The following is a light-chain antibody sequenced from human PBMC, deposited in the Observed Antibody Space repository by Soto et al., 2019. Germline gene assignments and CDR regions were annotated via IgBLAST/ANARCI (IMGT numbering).Light chain of an antibody. CDR1: SSNIGSKS. V-gene: IGLV1-44*01. CDR2: SNN. Sequence: VLTQPPSVSGTPGQTVTISCSGSSSNIGSKSVQWYQQLPETAPKLLIYSNNQRPSGVPDRFSGSKSGTSASLAISGLQSEDEAHYYCGAWDDTLNVLVFGGGTKLTVL. J-gene: IGLJ2*01. CDR3: GAWDDTLNVLV.